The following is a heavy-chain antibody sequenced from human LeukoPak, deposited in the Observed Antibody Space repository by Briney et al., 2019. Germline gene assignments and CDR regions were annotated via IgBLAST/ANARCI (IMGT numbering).Heavy chain of an antibody. CDR1: GFTFSSYG. V-gene: IGHV3-33*01. CDR2: IWYDGSNK. CDR3: ARDSGAAMDHFDY. J-gene: IGHJ4*02. D-gene: IGHD5-18*01. Sequence: GGSLRLSCAASGFTFSSYGMHWVRQAPGKGLEWVAVIWYDGSNKYYADSVKGRFTISRDNSKNTLYLQMNSLRAEDTAVYYCARDSGAAMDHFDYWGQGTLVTVSS.